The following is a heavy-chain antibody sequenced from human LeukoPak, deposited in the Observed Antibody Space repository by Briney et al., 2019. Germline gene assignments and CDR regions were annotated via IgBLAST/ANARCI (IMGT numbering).Heavy chain of an antibody. J-gene: IGHJ4*02. CDR2: ISGSGGST. V-gene: IGHV3-23*01. D-gene: IGHD6-13*01. CDR1: GFTFSSYG. Sequence: GGSLRLSCAASGFTFSSYGMSWVRQAPGKGLEWVSAISGSGGSTYYADSVKGRFTISRDNSKNTLYLQMNSLRAEDTAVYYCAKGNLPVIAAAGLFDYWGQGTLVTVSS. CDR3: AKGNLPVIAAAGLFDY.